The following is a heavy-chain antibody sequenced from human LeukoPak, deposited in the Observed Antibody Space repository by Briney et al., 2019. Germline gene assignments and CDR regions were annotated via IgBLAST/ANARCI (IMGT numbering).Heavy chain of an antibody. V-gene: IGHV3-21*01. J-gene: IGHJ3*02. CDR2: LSSSSSYI. CDR1: GFTFSSYS. Sequence: GGSLRLSCAASGFTFSSYSMNWVRQAPGKGLEWVSSLSSSSSYIYYADSVKGRFTISRDNAKNSLFLQMNSLRAEDTAVYYCARERGLNDNGDYGEAFDIWGQGTMVTVSS. D-gene: IGHD4-17*01. CDR3: ARERGLNDNGDYGEAFDI.